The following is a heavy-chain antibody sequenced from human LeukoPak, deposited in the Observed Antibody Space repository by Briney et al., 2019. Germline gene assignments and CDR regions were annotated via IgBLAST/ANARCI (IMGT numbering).Heavy chain of an antibody. CDR2: ISGSGGST. D-gene: IGHD1-14*01. V-gene: IGHV3-23*01. CDR1: GFTFSSYA. CDR3: AKLADRPNRKIRDGDAFDI. J-gene: IGHJ3*02. Sequence: GGSLRLSCAASGFTFSSYAMSWVRQAPGKGLEWVSAISGSGGSTYYADSVKGRFTISRDNSKNTLYLQMNSLRAEDTAVYYCAKLADRPNRKIRDGDAFDIWGQGTMVTVSS.